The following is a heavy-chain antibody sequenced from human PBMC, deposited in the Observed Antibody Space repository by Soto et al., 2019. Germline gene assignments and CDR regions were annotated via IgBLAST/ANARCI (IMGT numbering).Heavy chain of an antibody. V-gene: IGHV4-39*07. CDR2: VYYSGST. CDR3: ARAHYGDYGYGMDV. Sequence: PSETLSLTCTVSGCSISSGRYYWDWSRQPPGKGLEWIGNVYYSGSTNYTPPLESRVTISVDGSKNQFSLKLTSVTAADTAVYYCARAHYGDYGYGMDVWGQGTTVTVSS. CDR1: GCSISSGRYY. J-gene: IGHJ6*02. D-gene: IGHD4-17*01.